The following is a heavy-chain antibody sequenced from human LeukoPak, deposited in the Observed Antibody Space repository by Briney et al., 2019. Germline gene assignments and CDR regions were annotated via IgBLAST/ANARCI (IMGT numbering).Heavy chain of an antibody. CDR1: GFTFSSYG. V-gene: IGHV3-30*18. CDR2: ISYDGTNK. Sequence: KTGGSLRLSCAASGFTFSSYGMHWVRQAPGKWLEWVAVISYDGTNKYYADSVKGRFTISRDNSKNTLYLQMNSLRAEDTAVYYCAKEGSLRDFDYWGQGTLVTVSS. J-gene: IGHJ4*02. CDR3: AKEGSLRDFDY. D-gene: IGHD3-10*01.